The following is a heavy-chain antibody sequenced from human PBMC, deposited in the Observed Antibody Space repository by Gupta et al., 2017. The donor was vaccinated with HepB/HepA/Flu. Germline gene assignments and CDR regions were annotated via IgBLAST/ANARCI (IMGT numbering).Heavy chain of an antibody. V-gene: IGHV3-23*01. CDR1: GFTFSSDA. J-gene: IGHJ4*02. D-gene: IGHD1-1*01. CDR3: IKDPNWISG. Sequence: EVQLLESGGGFVPPGGSLRLSCVASGFTFSSDAMTWVRQAPGKGLEWVSIISGIGDTTYYADSVKGRFTTSRDNSKNTVYLQMDSLRVEDTALYYCIKDPNWISGWGQGTLVTVSS. CDR2: ISGIGDTT.